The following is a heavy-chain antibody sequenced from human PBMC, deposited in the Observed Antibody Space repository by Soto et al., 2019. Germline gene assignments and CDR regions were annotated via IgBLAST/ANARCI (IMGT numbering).Heavy chain of an antibody. V-gene: IGHV3-23*01. CDR2: IRSSGDKT. CDR1: GITFSSYA. J-gene: IGHJ4*02. CDR3: AKLPVAGSSTFDY. D-gene: IGHD6-19*01. Sequence: GGSLRLSCAASGITFSSYAMSWVRQAPGKGLEWVSAIRSSGDKTYYAESVKGRFTISRDNSKSTLYLQMHSLGAEDTAVYYCAKLPVAGSSTFDYWGQGIPVTVSS.